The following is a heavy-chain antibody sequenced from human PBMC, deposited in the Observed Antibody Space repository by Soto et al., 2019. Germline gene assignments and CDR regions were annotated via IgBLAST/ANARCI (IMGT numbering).Heavy chain of an antibody. CDR3: ARGGFYDFWSGPVFDY. V-gene: IGHV4-30-2*01. D-gene: IGHD3-3*01. CDR2: IYHSGST. Sequence: SETLSLTCAVSGGSISSGGYSWSWIRQPPGKGLEWIGYIYHSGSTYYNPSLKSRVTISVDRSKNQFSLKLSSVTAADTAVYYCARGGFYDFWSGPVFDYWGQGTLVTVSS. CDR1: GGSISSGGYS. J-gene: IGHJ4*02.